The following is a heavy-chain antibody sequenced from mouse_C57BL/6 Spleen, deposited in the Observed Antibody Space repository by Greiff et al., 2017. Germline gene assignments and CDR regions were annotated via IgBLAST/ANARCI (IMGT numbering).Heavy chain of an antibody. Sequence: ELQLQESGPELVKPGASVKISCKASGYSFTDYNMNWVKQSNGKSLEWIGVINPNYGTTSYNQKFKGKATLTVDQSSSTAYMQLNSLTSEDSAVYYCARSYYYGSSSAWFAYWGQGTLVTVSA. CDR3: ARSYYYGSSSAWFAY. V-gene: IGHV1-39*01. CDR2: INPNYGTT. D-gene: IGHD1-1*01. J-gene: IGHJ3*01. CDR1: GYSFTDYN.